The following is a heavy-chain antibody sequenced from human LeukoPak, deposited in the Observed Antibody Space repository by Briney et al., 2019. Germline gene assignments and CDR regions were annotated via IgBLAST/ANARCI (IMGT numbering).Heavy chain of an antibody. V-gene: IGHV3-7*04. Sequence: QPGGSLRLSCAASGFTFSSYWMSWVRQAPGKGLEWVANIKQDGSERYYVDSVKGRFTISRDNAKNSLYLQMNSLRAEDTAVFYCAREVPEYYDSSGYYDYWGQGTLVTVSS. D-gene: IGHD3-22*01. CDR2: IKQDGSER. CDR3: AREVPEYYDSSGYYDY. J-gene: IGHJ4*02. CDR1: GFTFSSYW.